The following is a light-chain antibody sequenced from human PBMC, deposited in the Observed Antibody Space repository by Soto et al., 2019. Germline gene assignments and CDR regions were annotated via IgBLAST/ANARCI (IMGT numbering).Light chain of an antibody. V-gene: IGKV3-20*01. CDR2: AAS. Sequence: EIVLTQSPGTLYLSPGERATLSCRASQSVSSNYLAWYQQKRGQAPRLLIYAASARATGIPDRFSGSGSGTDFTLTISRLEPEDFAVYFWQLYGSSPPRYTFAQGNKLEIK. J-gene: IGKJ2*01. CDR3: QLYGSSPPRYT. CDR1: QSVSSNY.